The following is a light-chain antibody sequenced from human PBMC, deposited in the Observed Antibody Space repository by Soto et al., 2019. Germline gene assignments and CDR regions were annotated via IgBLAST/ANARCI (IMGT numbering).Light chain of an antibody. CDR1: SSDVGGFEY. CDR3: GSITRSSTSV. J-gene: IGLJ1*01. V-gene: IGLV2-14*01. CDR2: DVT. Sequence: QSMLSQPASVSGSPGQSITISCTGTSSDVGGFEYVSWYQHQPGKAPKLIIYDVTKRPSGVSNRFSGSKSGNTASLTISGIQAEDEGDYYCGSITRSSTSVFGTGTKLTVL.